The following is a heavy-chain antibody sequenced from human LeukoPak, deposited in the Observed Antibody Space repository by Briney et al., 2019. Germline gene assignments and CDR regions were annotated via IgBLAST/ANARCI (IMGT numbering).Heavy chain of an antibody. CDR2: MSSDGNAM. Sequence: GGSLRLSCAASGFTFTAYLIHWVRQAPGKGLEWVAVMSSDGNAMFYADSVKGRFTISRDNSKNTLYLQMNSLRAEDTAVYYCVRESEYYFDHSASFDYWGQGALVTVSS. CDR3: VRESEYYFDHSASFDY. D-gene: IGHD3-22*01. J-gene: IGHJ4*02. CDR1: GFTFTAYL. V-gene: IGHV3-30-3*01.